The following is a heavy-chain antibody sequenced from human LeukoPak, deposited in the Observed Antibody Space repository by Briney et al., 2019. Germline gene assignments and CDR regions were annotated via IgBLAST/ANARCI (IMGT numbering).Heavy chain of an antibody. CDR1: GFTVSSNY. CDR3: ARADTGYYYDSSGYYRDY. J-gene: IGHJ4*02. CDR2: IYNIGST. V-gene: IGHV3-53*01. Sequence: GGSLRLSCAASGFTVSSNYMSWVRQAPGKGLEWVSIIYNIGSTYYADSVKGRFTISRDNSENTLYLQMNNLRAEDTAVYYCARADTGYYYDSSGYYRDYWGQGTLVTVSS. D-gene: IGHD3-22*01.